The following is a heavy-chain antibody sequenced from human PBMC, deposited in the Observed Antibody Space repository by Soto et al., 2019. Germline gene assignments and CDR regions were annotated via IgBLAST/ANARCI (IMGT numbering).Heavy chain of an antibody. CDR2: IYYSGST. CDR1: GGSISSSSYY. J-gene: IGHJ6*02. D-gene: IGHD6-6*01. V-gene: IGHV4-39*01. Sequence: SETLSLTCTVSGGSISSSSYYWGWIRQPPGKGLEWIGSIYYSGSTYYNPSLKSRVTISVDTSKHQFSLKLSSVTAADTAVYYCARRIAARHYGMDVWGQGTTVTVSS. CDR3: ARRIAARHYGMDV.